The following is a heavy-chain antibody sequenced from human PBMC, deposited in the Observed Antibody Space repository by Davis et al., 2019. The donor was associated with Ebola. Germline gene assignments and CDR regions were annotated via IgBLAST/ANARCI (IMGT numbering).Heavy chain of an antibody. J-gene: IGHJ5*02. D-gene: IGHD3-3*01. CDR3: ARVNYDFWSGYANWFDP. V-gene: IGHV4-59*01. CDR2: IYYSGST. Sequence: SETLSLTCTVSGGSISNYYWSWIRQPPGKGLEWIGYIYYSGSTNYNPSLKSRVTISVDTSKNQFSLKLSSVTAADTAVYYCARVNYDFWSGYANWFDPWGQGTLVTVSS. CDR1: GGSISNYY.